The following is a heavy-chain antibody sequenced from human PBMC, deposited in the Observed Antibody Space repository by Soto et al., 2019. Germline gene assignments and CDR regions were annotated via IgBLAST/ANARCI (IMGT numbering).Heavy chain of an antibody. Sequence: QVQLVQSGAEVKKPGSSVKVSCKASGGTLSNYAIAWVRLAPGQGLEWVGGVIPIFSIMKYAQKFQDRGTFTADDSSHTAYMELSSLTSVDTAVYYCARGRTIFRVVNFDHLCQGTLVTVSS. CDR1: GGTLSNYA. V-gene: IGHV1-69*01. J-gene: IGHJ4*02. D-gene: IGHD3-3*01. CDR3: ARGRTIFRVVNFDH. CDR2: VIPIFSIM.